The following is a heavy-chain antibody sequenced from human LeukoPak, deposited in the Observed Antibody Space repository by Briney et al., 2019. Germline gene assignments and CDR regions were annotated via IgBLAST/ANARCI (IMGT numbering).Heavy chain of an antibody. V-gene: IGHV4-59*08. D-gene: IGHD5-18*01. J-gene: IGHJ4*02. CDR1: GVSIRSYY. CDR3: SRHNFAIHLWDYFVY. CDR2: IYYSGST. Sequence: AETLSLTCTASGVSIRSYYRSWVRQPPGKGLEWIGYIYYSGSTNYNPSLTSLVTISLDTSNNQFSLKLSSVTAADTAVYYCSRHNFAIHLWDYFVYWGQGTLVTVSS.